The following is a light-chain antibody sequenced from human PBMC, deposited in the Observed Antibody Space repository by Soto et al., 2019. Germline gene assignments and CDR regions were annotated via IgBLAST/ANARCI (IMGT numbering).Light chain of an antibody. CDR2: PAS. J-gene: IGKJ3*01. Sequence: EVVLTQSPGTLSLSAGERATLSCTASQSVDNNHLAWYQQIPGQAPRLLIYPASTRAAGIPDRFSGSGSWTDFTLTSSRLEPEDFGVFFCHHYGRSPIFTFVPGTTVDMK. V-gene: IGKV3-20*01. CDR3: HHYGRSPIFT. CDR1: QSVDNNH.